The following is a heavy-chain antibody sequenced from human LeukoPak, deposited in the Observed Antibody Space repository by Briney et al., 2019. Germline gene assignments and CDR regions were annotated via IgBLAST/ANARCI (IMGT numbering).Heavy chain of an antibody. CDR3: AKDLVVVALDY. CDR2: FSGGGGST. Sequence: GGSLRLSCAASGFTFCSYGMSWVPQAPGEGVEGVSDFSGGGGSTYYGDSVKGRFTIYRDNSRIMLFLQMNSVRAGDTAVYHCAKDLVVVALDYGGQGTRVPVPS. CDR1: GFTFCSYG. J-gene: IGHJ4*02. V-gene: IGHV3-23*01. D-gene: IGHD3-22*01.